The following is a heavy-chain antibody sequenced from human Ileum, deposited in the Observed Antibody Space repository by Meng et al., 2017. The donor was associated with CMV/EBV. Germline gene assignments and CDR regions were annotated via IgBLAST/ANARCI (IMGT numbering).Heavy chain of an antibody. CDR2: IYYNGNA. V-gene: IGHV4-30-4*08. J-gene: IGHJ4*02. CDR3: ARGGIFRGLDY. CDR1: GDSIESVDYS. D-gene: IGHD3-10*01. Sequence: QMPRQRAGPGLVNPSQPLSLTCSVSGDSIESVDYSWNWVRQPPGKGLEWIGYIYYNGNAYYNPSLKSQVTISVDTSKNQFSLRLKSVTAADSAVYFCARGGIFRGLDYWGQGTLVTVSS.